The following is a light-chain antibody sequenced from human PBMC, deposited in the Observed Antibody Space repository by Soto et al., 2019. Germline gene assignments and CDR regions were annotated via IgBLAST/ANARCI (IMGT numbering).Light chain of an antibody. J-gene: IGKJ4*01. CDR1: KSISAC. V-gene: IGKV1-39*01. CDR3: QQSYSTPLT. Sequence: DIQMTQSPSSLSASVEARVTITSREIKSISACLNWYRQKPGKAPKLLIYAASSLQSGVPSRFSGSGSGTDFTLTISSLQPEDFATYYCQQSYSTPLTFGGGTKVEIK. CDR2: AAS.